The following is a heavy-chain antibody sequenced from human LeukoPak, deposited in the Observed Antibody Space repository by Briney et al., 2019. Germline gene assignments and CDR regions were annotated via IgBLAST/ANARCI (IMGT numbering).Heavy chain of an antibody. CDR2: MNPNSGNT. V-gene: IGHV1-8*01. J-gene: IGHJ4*02. D-gene: IGHD6-19*01. Sequence: GVSVKVSCKASGYTFTSYDINWVRQATGQGLEWMGWMNPNSGNTGYAQKFQGRVTMTRNTSISTAYMELSSLRSKDTAVYYCARGTGHSGWKFDYWGQGTLVTVSS. CDR1: GYTFTSYD. CDR3: ARGTGHSGWKFDY.